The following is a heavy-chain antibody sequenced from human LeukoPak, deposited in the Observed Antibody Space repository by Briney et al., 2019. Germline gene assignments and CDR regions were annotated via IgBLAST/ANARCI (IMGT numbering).Heavy chain of an antibody. CDR3: ARDRSASTRAFDM. D-gene: IGHD2-15*01. J-gene: IGHJ3*02. CDR1: GFTLSIYE. Sequence: PGGSLRLFCAASGFTLSIYEMTWVRQAPGEGLEWVSFISSSTSHTFYADSVKGRFTIFRDTAKNSLYLQMNNLRGEDTALYYCARDRSASTRAFDMWGQGTMVAVS. V-gene: IGHV3-48*03. CDR2: ISSSTSHT.